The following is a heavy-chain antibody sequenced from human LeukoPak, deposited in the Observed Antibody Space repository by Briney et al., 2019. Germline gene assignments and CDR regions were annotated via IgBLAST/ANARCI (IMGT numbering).Heavy chain of an antibody. J-gene: IGHJ4*02. CDR1: GFTFPSPA. Sequence: GTSVKVPCKACGFTFPSPAMQWVRQARGQGLEWIGWIVVGSGNTNYAQKLQERVTITKDMSTSTAYMELSSLRSEDTAVYYCAADMGIDCSSTSCYGPFDFDYWGQGTLVTVSS. CDR2: IVVGSGNT. CDR3: AADMGIDCSSTSCYGPFDFDY. D-gene: IGHD2-2*01. V-gene: IGHV1-58*02.